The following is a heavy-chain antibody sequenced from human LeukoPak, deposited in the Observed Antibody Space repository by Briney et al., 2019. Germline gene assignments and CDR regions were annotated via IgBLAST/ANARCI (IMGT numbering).Heavy chain of an antibody. CDR2: IYYSGST. D-gene: IGHD3-22*01. CDR3: ARDRASGYYYPVGFQH. J-gene: IGHJ1*01. CDR1: GGSISSYY. V-gene: IGHV4-59*01. Sequence: SETLSLTCTVSGGSISSYYWSWIRQPPGKGLEWIGYIYYSGSTNYNPSLKSRVTISVDTSKNQFSLKLSSVTAADTAVYYYARDRASGYYYPVGFQHWGQGTLVTVSS.